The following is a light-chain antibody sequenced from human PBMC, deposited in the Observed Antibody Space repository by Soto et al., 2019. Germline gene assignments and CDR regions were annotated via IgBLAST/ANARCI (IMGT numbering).Light chain of an antibody. J-gene: IGKJ5*01. CDR3: QQYGGSPIT. CDR2: DTS. CDR1: QTLSNSF. V-gene: IGKV3-20*01. Sequence: EIVLTQSPGTLSLSPCERATLSCRASQTLSNSFIAWDQQKPGQAPRLLSDDTSSRATGVPVSVSGSGSGTDVTLTRTRLETEDFALDECQQYGGSPITFGLGTRLEIK.